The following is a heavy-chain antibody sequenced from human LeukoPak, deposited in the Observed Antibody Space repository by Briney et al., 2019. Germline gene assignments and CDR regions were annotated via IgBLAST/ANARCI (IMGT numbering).Heavy chain of an antibody. Sequence: SETLSLTCTVSGGSITNYYWSWIRQPAGKRLEYIGRIYSRGSTNYNPSLKSRVTLSLDTSKNQFSLKLSSLTAADTAVYYCAREVGYYDSSVYYYGDRYFGYWGQGTLVTVSS. CDR1: GGSITNYY. CDR2: IYSRGST. J-gene: IGHJ4*02. V-gene: IGHV4-4*07. CDR3: AREVGYYDSSVYYYGDRYFGY. D-gene: IGHD3-22*01.